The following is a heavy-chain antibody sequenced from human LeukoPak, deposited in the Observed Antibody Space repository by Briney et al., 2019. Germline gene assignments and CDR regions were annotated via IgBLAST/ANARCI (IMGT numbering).Heavy chain of an antibody. CDR1: GYNFNTYG. D-gene: IGHD6-13*01. V-gene: IGHV1-18*01. CDR2: ISAYNGNT. CDR3: ARRGKYSSSWYEGLDY. Sequence: GASVKVSCKASGYNFNTYGFTWVRQAPGQGLEWLGWISAYNGNTNYAQKLQGRVTMTTDTSTSTAYMELRSLRSDDTAVYYCARRGKYSSSWYEGLDYWGQGTLVTVSS. J-gene: IGHJ4*02.